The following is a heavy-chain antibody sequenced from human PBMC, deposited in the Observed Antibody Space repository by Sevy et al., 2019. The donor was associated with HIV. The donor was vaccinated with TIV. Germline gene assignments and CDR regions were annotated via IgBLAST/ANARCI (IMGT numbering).Heavy chain of an antibody. J-gene: IGHJ5*02. V-gene: IGHV4-39*01. Sequence: SETLSLTCTVSGGSISSNSYYWVWIRQPPGKGLEWIVSIYYSGTTYYNPSLKSRVTISIDTSKTQFSLKLSSVTAADTAIFYCARLNYGDYSNYFDPWGQGSLVTVSS. CDR3: ARLNYGDYSNYFDP. D-gene: IGHD4-17*01. CDR1: GGSISSNSYY. CDR2: IYYSGTT.